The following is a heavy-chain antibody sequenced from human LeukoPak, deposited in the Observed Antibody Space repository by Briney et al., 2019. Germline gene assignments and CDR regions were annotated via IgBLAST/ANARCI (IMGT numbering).Heavy chain of an antibody. V-gene: IGHV1-3*01. J-gene: IGHJ4*02. CDR1: GGTFSSYA. CDR2: INAGNGNT. CDR3: ARGSSGYPRYFDY. D-gene: IGHD3-22*01. Sequence: ASVKVSCTASGGTFSSYAISWVRQAPGQGLEWMGWINAGNGNTKYSQKFQGRVTITRDTSASTAYMELSSLRSEDTAVYYCARGSSGYPRYFDYWGQGTLVTVSS.